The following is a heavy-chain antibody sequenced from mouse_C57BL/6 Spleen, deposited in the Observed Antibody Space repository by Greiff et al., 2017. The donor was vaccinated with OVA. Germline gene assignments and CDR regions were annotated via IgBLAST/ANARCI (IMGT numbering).Heavy chain of an antibody. V-gene: IGHV14-1*01. Sequence: VQLKESGAELVRPGASVKLSCTASGFNIKDYYMHWVKQRPEQGLEWIGRIDPEDGDTEYAPKFQGKATMTADTSSNTAYLQLSSLTSEDTAVYYCTTHTLYYFGSSSYAMDYWGQGTSVTVSS. CDR3: TTHTLYYFGSSSYAMDY. D-gene: IGHD1-1*01. CDR2: IDPEDGDT. CDR1: GFNIKDYY. J-gene: IGHJ4*01.